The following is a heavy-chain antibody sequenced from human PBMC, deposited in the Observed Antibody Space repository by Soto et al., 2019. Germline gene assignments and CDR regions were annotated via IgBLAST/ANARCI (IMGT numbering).Heavy chain of an antibody. CDR3: ARTWPRRRYDFWSGSQSGMDV. Sequence: PSETLSLTCTVSGGSISSYYWSWIRQPPGKGLEWIGYIYYSGSTNYNPSLKSRVTISVDTSKNQFSLKLSSVTAADTAVYYCARTWPRRRYDFWSGSQSGMDVWGQGTTVTVSS. V-gene: IGHV4-59*08. D-gene: IGHD3-3*01. J-gene: IGHJ6*02. CDR2: IYYSGST. CDR1: GGSISSYY.